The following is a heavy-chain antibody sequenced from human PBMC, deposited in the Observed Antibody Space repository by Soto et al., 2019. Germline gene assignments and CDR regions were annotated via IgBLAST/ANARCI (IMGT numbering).Heavy chain of an antibody. J-gene: IGHJ6*04. CDR1: GYTFTGYY. CDR3: ARSSPPHDFWSGPQSMDV. CDR2: INPNSGGT. Sequence: GASVKVSCKASGYTFTGYYMHWVRQAPGQGLEWMGWINPNSGGTNYAQKFQGWVTMTRDTSISTAYMELSRLRSDDTAVYYCARSSPPHDFWSGPQSMDVWGKGTTVTVSS. D-gene: IGHD3-3*01. V-gene: IGHV1-2*04.